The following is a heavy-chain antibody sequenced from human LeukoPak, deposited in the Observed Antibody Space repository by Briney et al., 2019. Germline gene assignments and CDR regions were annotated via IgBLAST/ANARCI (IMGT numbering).Heavy chain of an antibody. V-gene: IGHV4-39*07. J-gene: IGHJ4*02. CDR3: ARTYGDYTTLCDY. Sequence: PSETLSLTCTVSGGSISSSSYYWGWIRQPPGKGLEWIGSISYSGSTHYNPSLKSRVTISVDTSKNQFSLKLSSVTAADTAVYYCARTYGDYTTLCDYWGQGTLVTVSS. CDR2: ISYSGST. D-gene: IGHD4-17*01. CDR1: GGSISSSSYY.